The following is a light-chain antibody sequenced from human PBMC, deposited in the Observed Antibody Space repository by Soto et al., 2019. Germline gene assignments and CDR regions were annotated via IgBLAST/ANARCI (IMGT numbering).Light chain of an antibody. CDR3: QQYYSYPRT. CDR1: QGISSY. Sequence: AIRMTQSPSSFAASTLDRVIITCLASQGISSYLAWYQQKPGKAPKLLIYAASTLQSGVPSRFSGSGSGTDFTLTISCLQSEDFATYYCQQYYSYPRTFGQGTKVDIK. CDR2: AAS. J-gene: IGKJ1*01. V-gene: IGKV1-8*01.